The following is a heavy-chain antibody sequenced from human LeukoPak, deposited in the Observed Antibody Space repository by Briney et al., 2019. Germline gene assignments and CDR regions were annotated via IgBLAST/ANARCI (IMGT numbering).Heavy chain of an antibody. J-gene: IGHJ5*02. V-gene: IGHV4-59*11. Sequence: SETLSLTCSVSGGSINSHYWSWLRQPPGKRLEWGGYIFNTGNSNFNPSLARRVTISEATSRAQFFLRLSPVTAADTAIFYCARDLVYRSSSSVSFDPWGQGTLVTVSS. CDR3: ARDLVYRSSSSVSFDP. CDR2: IFNTGNS. D-gene: IGHD6-6*01. CDR1: GGSINSHY.